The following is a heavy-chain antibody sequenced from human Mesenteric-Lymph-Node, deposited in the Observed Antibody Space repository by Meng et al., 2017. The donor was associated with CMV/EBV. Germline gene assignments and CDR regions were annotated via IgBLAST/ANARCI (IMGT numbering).Heavy chain of an antibody. V-gene: IGHV4-39*01. J-gene: IGHJ4*02. CDR2: VHHSGTT. CDR3: ARRGNYDSDYSEY. CDR1: GDSISNSTYY. Sequence: QWQPQGSGPVRVKPSETLSLSCIVSGDSISNSTYYWTWIRQPPGKGLEWIGSVHHSGTTYYNPSLKGRLTISVDTSANLFSLRLTTVTAADTATYYCARRGNYDSDYSEYWGQGTLVTVSS. D-gene: IGHD3-22*01.